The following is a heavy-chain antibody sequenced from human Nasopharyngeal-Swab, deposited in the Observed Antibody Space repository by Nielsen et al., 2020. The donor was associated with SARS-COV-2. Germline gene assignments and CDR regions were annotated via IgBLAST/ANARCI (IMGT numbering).Heavy chain of an antibody. CDR2: ISSSSSYI. CDR1: GFTFSSYS. D-gene: IGHD6-19*01. J-gene: IGHJ4*02. V-gene: IGHV3-21*01. CDR3: ARDVRQGLKPVYYFDY. Sequence: ADPLSLTCAASGFTFSSYSMNWVRQAPGKGLEWVSSISSSSSYIYYADSVKGRFTISRDNAKHSLYLQMNSLRAEDTAVYYCARDVRQGLKPVYYFDYWGQGTLVTVSS.